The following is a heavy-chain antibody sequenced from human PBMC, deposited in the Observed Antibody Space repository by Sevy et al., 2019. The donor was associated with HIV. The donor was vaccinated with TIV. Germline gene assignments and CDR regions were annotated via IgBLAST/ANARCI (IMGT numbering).Heavy chain of an antibody. CDR3: LRGGGGY. J-gene: IGHJ4*02. V-gene: IGHV3-7*01. Sequence: GGSLRLSCEASGFTFSDYWMTWVRQAPGKGLEWVASINRDGSGKYYVDSVKGRFIISRHNVKKSLFLQMYTLRVEDTAVYYCLRGGGGYWGQETLVTVSS. D-gene: IGHD5-12*01. CDR1: GFTFSDYW. CDR2: INRDGSGK.